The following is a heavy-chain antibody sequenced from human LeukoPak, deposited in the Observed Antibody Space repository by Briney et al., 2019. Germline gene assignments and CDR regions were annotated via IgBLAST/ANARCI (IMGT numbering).Heavy chain of an antibody. V-gene: IGHV3-30*02. D-gene: IGHD3-3*01. CDR2: IRYDGSNK. CDR1: GFTFSSYG. J-gene: IGHJ4*02. Sequence: GGSLRLSCAASGFTFSSYGMRWVRQAPGKGLEWGAFIRYDGSNKYYADSVKGRFTISRDNSKDTLYLQMNRLRAEDTAVYYCAKDGATIFGVVIIERGVFDYWGQGPLVTVSS. CDR3: AKDGATIFGVVIIERGVFDY.